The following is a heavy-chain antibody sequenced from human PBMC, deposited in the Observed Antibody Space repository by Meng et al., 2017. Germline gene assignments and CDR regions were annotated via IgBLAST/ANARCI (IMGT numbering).Heavy chain of an antibody. V-gene: IGHV4-59*01. CDR3: ARLHYYDFWSGSHYIDY. Sequence: QLQESGPVLVKPSGTLSSSYTVSGGSISSYYWSWFRQPHGKGLEWIGYIYYSGSTNYNPSLKSRVTISVDTSKNQFSLKLSSVTAADTAVYYCARLHYYDFWSGSHYIDYWGQGTLVTVSS. CDR1: GGSISSYY. CDR2: IYYSGST. J-gene: IGHJ4*02. D-gene: IGHD3-3*01.